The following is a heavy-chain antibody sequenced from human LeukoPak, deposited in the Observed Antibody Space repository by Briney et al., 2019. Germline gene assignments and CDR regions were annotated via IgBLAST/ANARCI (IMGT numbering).Heavy chain of an antibody. J-gene: IGHJ5*02. V-gene: IGHV3-23*01. CDR1: GFIFSSYA. CDR3: AKDPRQWLVNWFDP. Sequence: GGSLRLSCAASGFIFSSYAMSWVRQAPGKGLEWVSVISGSGGSTYYADSVKGRFTISRDNSKNTLYLQMNSLRAEDTAVYYCAKDPRQWLVNWFDPWGQGTLVTVSS. CDR2: ISGSGGST. D-gene: IGHD6-19*01.